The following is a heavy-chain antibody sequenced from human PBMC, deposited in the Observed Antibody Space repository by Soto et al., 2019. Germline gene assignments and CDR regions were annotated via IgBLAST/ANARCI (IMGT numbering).Heavy chain of an antibody. Sequence: EVQLVESGGGLVKPGGSLRVSCAASGFTFSNYSMNWVRQAPGKGLEWVSSISSTSKYIYYADSVKGRFTISRDNAKKSLYLQMNRLSAEDTAVYYCARGLSSGWFDYWGQGTLVTVSA. CDR2: ISSTSKYI. CDR1: GFTFSNYS. J-gene: IGHJ5*01. D-gene: IGHD6-19*01. V-gene: IGHV3-21*01. CDR3: ARGLSSGWFDY.